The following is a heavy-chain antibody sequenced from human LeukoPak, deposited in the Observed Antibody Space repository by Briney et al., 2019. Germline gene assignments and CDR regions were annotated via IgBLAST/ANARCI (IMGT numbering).Heavy chain of an antibody. CDR2: INHSGST. D-gene: IGHD3-22*01. CDR1: GGSFSGYH. CDR3: ARGRATVTPPYYYDSSGYYFDY. J-gene: IGHJ4*02. Sequence: SETLSLTCAVYGGSFSGYHWSWIRQPPGKGLEWIGEINHSGSTNYNPSLKSRVTISVDTSKNQFSLKLSSVTAADTAVYYCARGRATVTPPYYYDSSGYYFDYWGQETLVTVSS. V-gene: IGHV4-34*01.